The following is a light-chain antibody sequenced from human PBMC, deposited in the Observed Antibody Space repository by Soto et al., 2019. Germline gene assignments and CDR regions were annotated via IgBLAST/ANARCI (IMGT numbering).Light chain of an antibody. J-gene: IGKJ2*01. V-gene: IGKV1-33*01. CDR3: QQYDNLPT. Sequence: DIQMTQSPSSLSASVGDRVTITCQASQDIDNYLNWYQQKPGKAPKLLINDASNLETGVPSRFSGSGSGTDFTFTISSLRPEDIATYYCQQYDNLPTFGQGTKLEIK. CDR1: QDIDNY. CDR2: DAS.